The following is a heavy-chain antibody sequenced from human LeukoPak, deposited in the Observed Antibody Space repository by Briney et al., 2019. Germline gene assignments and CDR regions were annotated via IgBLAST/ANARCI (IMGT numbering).Heavy chain of an antibody. J-gene: IGHJ4*02. CDR1: GFTFTTYT. D-gene: IGHD6-13*01. CDR3: ARGGPAAGRFDY. CDR2: IFSSSTSI. V-gene: IGHV3-48*01. Sequence: GGSLRLSCAASGFTFTTYTMNWVRQAPGKGLEWVSSIFSSSTSIYYADSVKGRFTISRDNSKNTLYLQMNSLRAEDTAVYYCARGGPAAGRFDYWGQGTLVTVSS.